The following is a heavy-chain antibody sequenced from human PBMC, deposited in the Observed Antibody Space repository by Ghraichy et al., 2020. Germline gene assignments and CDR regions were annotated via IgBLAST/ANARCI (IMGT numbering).Heavy chain of an antibody. Sequence: SGPTLVKPTQTLTLTCTFSGFSLSTSGMCVSWIRQPPGKALEWLARIDWDDDKYYSTSLKTRLTISKDTSKNQVVLTMTNMDPVDTATYYCARGYYYGSGSGYYYYGMDVWGQGTTVTVSS. V-gene: IGHV2-70*11. CDR3: ARGYYYGSGSGYYYYGMDV. CDR1: GFSLSTSGMC. CDR2: IDWDDDK. J-gene: IGHJ6*02. D-gene: IGHD3-10*01.